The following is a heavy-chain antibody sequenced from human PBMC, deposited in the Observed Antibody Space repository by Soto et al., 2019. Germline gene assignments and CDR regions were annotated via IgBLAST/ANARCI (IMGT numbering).Heavy chain of an antibody. D-gene: IGHD4-17*01. CDR3: ARDRVPRTVTSIDY. V-gene: IGHV3-33*01. CDR2: IWNDGSNK. Sequence: LVESGGGTVQSGRSLRLSCETSGFTFGSYGMHWVRQAPGKGLEWVALIWNDGSNKRYADSVEGRFTISRDNSKGALYLQVNSLRAEDTAVYYCARDRVPRTVTSIDYWGQGTLVTVSS. CDR1: GFTFGSYG. J-gene: IGHJ4*02.